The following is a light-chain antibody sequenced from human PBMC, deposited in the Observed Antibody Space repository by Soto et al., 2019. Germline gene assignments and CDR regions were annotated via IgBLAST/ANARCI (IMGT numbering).Light chain of an antibody. V-gene: IGKV3-15*01. CDR2: DAS. CDR1: QGVNRD. CDR3: QQYNSYST. J-gene: IGKJ1*01. Sequence: DIVLTHTPVPLFLSPGERGALSCRASQGVNRDLAWYQQTPGQAPRPLIYDASTRAAGVPARFSGTGSGTEFTLTISSLQPADFATYYCQQYNSYSTFGQGTKVDIK.